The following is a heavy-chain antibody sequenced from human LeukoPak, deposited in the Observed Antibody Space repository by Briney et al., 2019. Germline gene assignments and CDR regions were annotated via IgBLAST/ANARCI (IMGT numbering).Heavy chain of an antibody. D-gene: IGHD6-6*01. CDR2: ISGSGGST. J-gene: IGHJ4*02. CDR3: AKRDYSSSSPPFDY. V-gene: IGHV3-23*01. Sequence: GGSLRLSCAASGFTFSSYAMSWVRQAPGKGLEWVSPISGSGGSTYYADSVKGRFTISRDNSKNTLYLQMNSLRAEDTAVYYCAKRDYSSSSPPFDYWGQGTLVTVSS. CDR1: GFTFSSYA.